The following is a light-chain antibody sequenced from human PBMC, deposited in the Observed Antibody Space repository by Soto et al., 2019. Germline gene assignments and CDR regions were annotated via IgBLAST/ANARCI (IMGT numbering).Light chain of an antibody. V-gene: IGLV1-44*01. CDR2: SNN. CDR3: AAWDDSLNGPRYV. J-gene: IGLJ1*01. Sequence: VLTQPPSASGTPGQRVTISCSGGSSNIGINTVNWYQQLPGTAPKLLIYSNNQRPSGVPDRFSGSKSGTSASLAISGLQSEDEADYYCAAWDDSLNGPRYVFGTGTKVTVL. CDR1: SSNIGINT.